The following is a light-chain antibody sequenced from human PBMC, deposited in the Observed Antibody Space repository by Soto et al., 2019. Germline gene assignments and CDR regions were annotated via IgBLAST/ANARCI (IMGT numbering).Light chain of an antibody. CDR3: SSHAGSSVV. CDR2: DVT. CDR1: RSDVGGYNY. V-gene: IGLV2-11*01. Sequence: QSALTQPRAVSGSPGQSVTISCTGTRSDVGGYNYVSWYQQHPGKAPKLMIYDVTTRPSGGPDRFSGSKSGNTASLTISGLQAEDEADYYCSSHAGSSVVFGTGTKVTVL. J-gene: IGLJ1*01.